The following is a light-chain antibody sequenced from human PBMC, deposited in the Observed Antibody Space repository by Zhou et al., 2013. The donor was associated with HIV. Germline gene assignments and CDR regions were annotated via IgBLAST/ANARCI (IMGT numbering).Light chain of an antibody. CDR1: QTVNSW. Sequence: DIQMTQSPSTLSASVGDRVTITCRASQTVNSWLAWYQQKPGKAPKLLIHKASSLESGVPSRFSGSGSGTEYTLTISSLEPEDFAVYYCQQRSNWCSFGQGTKLEIK. V-gene: IGKV1-5*03. J-gene: IGKJ2*04. CDR2: KAS. CDR3: QQRSNWCS.